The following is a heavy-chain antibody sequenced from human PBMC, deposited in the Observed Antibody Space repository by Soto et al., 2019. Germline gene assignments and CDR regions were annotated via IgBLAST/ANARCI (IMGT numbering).Heavy chain of an antibody. CDR3: ASYRRGYSYGVDYYGMDV. Sequence: SVKVSCKASGGTCSSYAISWVLQAPGQGLEWMGGIIPIFGTANYAQKFQGRVTITADKSTSTAYMELSSLRSEDTAVYYCASYRRGYSYGVDYYGMDVWGQGTTVTVSS. J-gene: IGHJ6*02. CDR2: IIPIFGTA. V-gene: IGHV1-69*06. CDR1: GGTCSSYA. D-gene: IGHD5-18*01.